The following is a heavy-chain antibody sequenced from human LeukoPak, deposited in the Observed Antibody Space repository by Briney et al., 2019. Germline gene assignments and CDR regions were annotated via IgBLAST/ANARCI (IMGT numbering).Heavy chain of an antibody. J-gene: IGHJ4*02. CDR1: GFTFTSYA. V-gene: IGHV3-66*01. CDR3: ARDRPLDY. Sequence: GGSLRLSCAASGFTFTSYAMTWVRQAPGKGLEWVSLIYSGGTTYYADSVKGRFTISRDSSKNTLYLQMNSLRAEDTAVYYCARDRPLDYWGQGTLVTVSS. CDR2: IYSGGTT. D-gene: IGHD6-6*01.